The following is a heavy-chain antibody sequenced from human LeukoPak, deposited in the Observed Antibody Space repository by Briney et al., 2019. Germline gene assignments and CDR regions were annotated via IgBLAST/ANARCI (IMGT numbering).Heavy chain of an antibody. V-gene: IGHV3-43D*04. D-gene: IGHD6-13*01. CDR2: ISWDGGST. Sequence: PGGSLRLSCAASGFTFDDYAMHWVRQAPGKGLEWVSLISWDGGSTYYADSVKGRFTISRDNSKNSLYLQMNSLRAEDTALYYCAKDIHLRIAAVGHYYYYMDVWGKGTTVTVSS. CDR3: AKDIHLRIAAVGHYYYYMDV. CDR1: GFTFDDYA. J-gene: IGHJ6*03.